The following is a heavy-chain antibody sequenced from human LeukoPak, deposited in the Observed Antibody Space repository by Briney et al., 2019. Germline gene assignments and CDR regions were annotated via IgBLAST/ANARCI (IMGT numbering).Heavy chain of an antibody. CDR2: IKSKTDGGTT. CDR1: GFTFDDYW. V-gene: IGHV3-15*01. J-gene: IGHJ4*02. CDR3: TTDFDSSGWWYYFDY. Sequence: TGGSLRLSCGASGFTFDDYWMSWVRHAPGKGLERVGRIKSKTDGGTTDYAAPVKGRFTISRDDSKNTLYLQMNSLKTEDTAVYYCTTDFDSSGWWYYFDYWGQGTLVTVSS. D-gene: IGHD6-19*01.